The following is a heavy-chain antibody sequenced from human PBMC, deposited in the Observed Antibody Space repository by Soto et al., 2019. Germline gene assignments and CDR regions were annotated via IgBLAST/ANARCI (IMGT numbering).Heavy chain of an antibody. CDR2: ISVTTI. Sequence: GGSLRLSCAASGFTFSRYSMNWVRQAPGKGLEWVSYISVTTIYYADSVKGRFTISRDNAKNSLYLQMDSLRDEDTAVYYCARDPRYGMDVWGQGTTVTVSS. J-gene: IGHJ6*02. CDR1: GFTFSRYS. CDR3: ARDPRYGMDV. V-gene: IGHV3-48*02.